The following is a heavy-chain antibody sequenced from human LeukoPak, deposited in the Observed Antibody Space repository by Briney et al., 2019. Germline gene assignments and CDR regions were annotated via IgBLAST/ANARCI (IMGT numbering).Heavy chain of an antibody. J-gene: IGHJ4*02. V-gene: IGHV3-30*02. CDR3: AKDQYSSSWYYFDY. CDR1: GFTFSSYG. Sequence: GGSLRLSCAASGFTFSSYGMHWVRQAPGKGLEWVAFIRYDGSNKYYADSVKGRFTISRDNSENTLYLQMNSLRAEDTAVYYCAKDQYSSSWYYFDYWGLGALVTVSS. CDR2: IRYDGSNK. D-gene: IGHD6-13*01.